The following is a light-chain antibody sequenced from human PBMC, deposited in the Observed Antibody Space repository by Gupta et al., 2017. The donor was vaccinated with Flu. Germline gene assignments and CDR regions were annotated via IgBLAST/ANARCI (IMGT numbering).Light chain of an antibody. CDR3: MQGWT. J-gene: IGKJ1*01. CDR1: QSLLHSNGYSY. Sequence: DIVMTHSRLSLPVSPGEPATISCRSSQSLLHSNGYSYLDWYLQKPGQSPQLLIYLGSNRAAGVTDRVCGSGLGTDFTLIISRVEAEDVGVYYGMQGWTFGQGTKVEIK. CDR2: LGS. V-gene: IGKV2-28*01.